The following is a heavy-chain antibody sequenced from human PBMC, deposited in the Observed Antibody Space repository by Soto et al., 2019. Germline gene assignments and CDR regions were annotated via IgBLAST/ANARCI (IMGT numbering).Heavy chain of an antibody. Sequence: EVQLVASGGGLVKPGGSLRLSCAASGVTFSSYSMNWVRQAPGKGLEWVSSISSSSSYIYYADSVKGRFTISRDNAKNSLYLQMNSLRAEETAVYYCARSWNYDYYYVMDVWGQGTTVTVSS. CDR2: ISSSSSYI. CDR1: GVTFSSYS. D-gene: IGHD3-3*01. J-gene: IGHJ6*02. CDR3: ARSWNYDYYYVMDV. V-gene: IGHV3-21*01.